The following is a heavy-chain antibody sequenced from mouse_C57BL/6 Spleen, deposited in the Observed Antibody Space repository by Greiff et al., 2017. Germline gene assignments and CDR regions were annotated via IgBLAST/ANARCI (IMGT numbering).Heavy chain of an antibody. V-gene: IGHV1-15*01. Sequence: VQLQQSGAELVRPGASVTLSCTASGYTFTDYEMHWVKQTPVHGLEWIGAIDPETGGTAYTQKVKGKAILTADKSSSTAYMELRSLTSEDSAVYDGTKTVVATPFAYGGQGTLGTVSA. CDR2: IDPETGGT. CDR3: TKTVVATPFAY. CDR1: GYTFTDYE. D-gene: IGHD1-1*01. J-gene: IGHJ3*01.